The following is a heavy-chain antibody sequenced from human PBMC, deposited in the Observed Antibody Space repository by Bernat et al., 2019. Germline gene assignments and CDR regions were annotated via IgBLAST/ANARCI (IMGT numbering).Heavy chain of an antibody. CDR2: ISSSSSYI. Sequence: EVQLVESGGGLVKPGGSLRLSCAASGFTFSSYSMNWVRQAPGKALEWVSSISSSSSYIYYADSVKGRFTISRDNAKNSLYLQMNSLRAEDTAVYYCAILETAFCSGGSCYAFDIWGQGTMVTVSS. CDR1: GFTFSSYS. J-gene: IGHJ3*02. V-gene: IGHV3-21*01. CDR3: AILETAFCSGGSCYAFDI. D-gene: IGHD2-15*01.